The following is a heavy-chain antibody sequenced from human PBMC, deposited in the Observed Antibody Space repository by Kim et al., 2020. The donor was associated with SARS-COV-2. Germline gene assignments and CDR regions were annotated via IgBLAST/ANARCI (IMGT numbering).Heavy chain of an antibody. CDR1: GFTVSSNY. D-gene: IGHD3-22*01. Sequence: GGSLRLSCAASGFTVSSNYMSWVRQAPGKGLEWVSVIYSGGSTYYADSVKGRFTISRDNSKNTLYLQMNSLRAEDTAVYYCARDLTSYDSSGYSDYWGQGTLVTVSS. CDR2: IYSGGST. CDR3: ARDLTSYDSSGYSDY. V-gene: IGHV3-53*01. J-gene: IGHJ4*02.